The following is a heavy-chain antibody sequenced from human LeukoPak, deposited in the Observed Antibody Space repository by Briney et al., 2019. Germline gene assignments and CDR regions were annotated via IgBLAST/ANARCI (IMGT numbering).Heavy chain of an antibody. J-gene: IGHJ4*02. CDR2: ISSNGGST. Sequence: PGGSLRLSCAASGFTFSSYAMHWVRQAPGKGLEYVSAISSNGGSTYYANSVKGRFTISRDNSKNTLYLQMGSLRAEDMAVYYCARGHSSSLAFDYWGQGTLVTVSS. D-gene: IGHD6-13*01. V-gene: IGHV3-64*01. CDR1: GFTFSSYA. CDR3: ARGHSSSLAFDY.